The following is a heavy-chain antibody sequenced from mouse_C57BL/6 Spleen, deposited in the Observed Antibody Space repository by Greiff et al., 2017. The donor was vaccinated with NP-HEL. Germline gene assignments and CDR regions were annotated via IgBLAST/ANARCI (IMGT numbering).Heavy chain of an antibody. V-gene: IGHV1-81*01. D-gene: IGHD2-1*01. J-gene: IGHJ3*01. Sequence: QVHVKQSGAELARPGASVKLSCKASGYTFTSYGISWVKQRTGQGLEWIGEIYPRSGNTYYNEKFKGKATLTADKSSSTAYMELRSLTSEDSAVYFCVRNGNYETWFAYWGQGTLVTVSA. CDR2: IYPRSGNT. CDR1: GYTFTSYG. CDR3: VRNGNYETWFAY.